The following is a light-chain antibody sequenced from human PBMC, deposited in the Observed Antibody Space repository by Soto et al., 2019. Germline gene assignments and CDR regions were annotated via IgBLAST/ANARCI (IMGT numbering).Light chain of an antibody. CDR1: SSDVGGYNY. J-gene: IGLJ1*01. V-gene: IGLV2-8*01. CDR2: EVH. CDR3: SSYAGSSNV. Sequence: QSALTQPASVSGSPGQSVAISCTGTSSDVGGYNYVSWYQQHPGKAPKLMIYEVHKRPSGVPDRFSGSKSGNTASLTVSGLQAEDEADYYCSSYAGSSNVFGAGTKVTVL.